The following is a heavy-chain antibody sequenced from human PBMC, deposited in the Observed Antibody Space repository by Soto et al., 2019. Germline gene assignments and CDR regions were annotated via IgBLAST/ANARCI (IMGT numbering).Heavy chain of an antibody. CDR3: AKVQHLWFGELLFDY. D-gene: IGHD3-10*01. CDR2: ISYDGSNK. Sequence: QVQLVESGGGVVQPGRSLRLSCAASGFTFSSYGMHWVRQAPGKGLEWVAVISYDGSNKYYADSVKGRFTISRDNSQNTLYLQMNSLRAEDTAVYYCAKVQHLWFGELLFDYWGQGPLVTVSS. CDR1: GFTFSSYG. V-gene: IGHV3-30*18. J-gene: IGHJ4*02.